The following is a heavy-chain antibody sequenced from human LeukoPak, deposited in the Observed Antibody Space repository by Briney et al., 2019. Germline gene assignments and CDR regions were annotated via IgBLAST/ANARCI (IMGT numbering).Heavy chain of an antibody. CDR3: ARVGGDYYYDSLDY. J-gene: IGHJ4*02. Sequence: GGSLRLSCAASGFTFSSYWMSWVRQAPGKGLEWVANIKQDGSEKYYVDSVKGRFTISRDNAKNSLYLQMNSLRAEDTAVYYCARVGGDYYYDSLDYWGQGTLVTVSS. CDR1: GFTFSSYW. D-gene: IGHD3-22*01. CDR2: IKQDGSEK. V-gene: IGHV3-7*01.